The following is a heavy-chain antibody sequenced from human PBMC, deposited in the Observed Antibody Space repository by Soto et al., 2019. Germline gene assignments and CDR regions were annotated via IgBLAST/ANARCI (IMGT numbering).Heavy chain of an antibody. CDR1: GFTFSSYA. Sequence: PVGSLRLSCAASGFTFSSYAMSWVRQAPGKGLEWVSVISGSGESTYEADSVKGRFTISRDNSRNTLYLQMSSLRADDTAVYYCARDLYRIGYCSGGNCYSFDYWGQGTLVTVSS. D-gene: IGHD2-15*01. CDR2: ISGSGEST. CDR3: ARDLYRIGYCSGGNCYSFDY. J-gene: IGHJ4*02. V-gene: IGHV3-23*01.